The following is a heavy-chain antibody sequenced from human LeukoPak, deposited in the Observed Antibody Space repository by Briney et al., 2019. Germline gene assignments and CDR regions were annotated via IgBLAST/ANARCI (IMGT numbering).Heavy chain of an antibody. V-gene: IGHV3-48*02. CDR1: GFTFSSYS. D-gene: IGHD3-22*01. CDR3: ARATTSDSSGYYYSYYYYGMDV. CDR2: ISSSSSTI. Sequence: GGSLRLPCAASGFTFSSYSMNWVRQAPGKGLEWVSYISSSSSTIYYADSVKGRFTISRDNAKNSLYLQMNSLRDEDTAVYYCARATTSDSSGYYYSYYYYGMDVWGQGTTVTVSS. J-gene: IGHJ6*02.